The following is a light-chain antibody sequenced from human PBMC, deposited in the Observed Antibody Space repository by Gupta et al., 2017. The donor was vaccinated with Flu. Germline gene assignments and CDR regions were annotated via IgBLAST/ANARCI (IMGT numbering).Light chain of an antibody. J-gene: IGLJ3*02. Sequence: AVVTQEPSVTVSPGGTVTLTCGSSTGDVTGGHFPYWFQQKPGQVPKALIFDTGKRYSWTPARFSGSLIGGKAVLTLSGALAEDEADYYCLLYYNVVRVFGGGTKLTVL. CDR3: LLYYNVVRV. V-gene: IGLV7-46*01. CDR2: DTG. CDR1: TGDVTGGHF.